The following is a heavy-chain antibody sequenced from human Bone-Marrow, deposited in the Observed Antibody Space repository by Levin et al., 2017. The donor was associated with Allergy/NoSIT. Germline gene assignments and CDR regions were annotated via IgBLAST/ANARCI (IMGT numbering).Heavy chain of an antibody. CDR2: VKRDGTEK. CDR3: SRNKWP. J-gene: IGHJ4*02. V-gene: IGHV3-7*01. Sequence: SCIASGFTFTDVWMSWVRQAPGKGPEWVANVKRDGTEKYYLDSVKGRFTISRDNAKNSVYLQMNNLRVEDTAVYYCSRNKWPWGQGTQVTVSS. D-gene: IGHD5-12*01. CDR1: GFTFTDVW.